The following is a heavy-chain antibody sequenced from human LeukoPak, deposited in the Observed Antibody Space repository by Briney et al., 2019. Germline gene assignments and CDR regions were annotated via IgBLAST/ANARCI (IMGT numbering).Heavy chain of an antibody. V-gene: IGHV7-4-1*02. J-gene: IGHJ4*02. Sequence: ASVEVSCKASGYTFTSYAMNWVRQAPGQGLEWMGWINTNTGNPTYAQGFTGRFVFSLDTSVSTAYLQISSLKAEDTAVYYCARLGTGYFPSEFDYWGQGTLVTVSS. CDR1: GYTFTSYA. D-gene: IGHD3/OR15-3a*01. CDR3: ARLGTGYFPSEFDY. CDR2: INTNTGNP.